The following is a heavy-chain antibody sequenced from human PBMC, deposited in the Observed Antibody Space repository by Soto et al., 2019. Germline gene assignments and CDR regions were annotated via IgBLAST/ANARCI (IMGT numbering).Heavy chain of an antibody. Sequence: GGSLRLSCAASGFTFSSYAMSWVRQAPGKGLEWVSAISGSGGSTYYADSVKGRFTISRDNSKNTLYLQMNSLRAEDTAVYYCAKGGNKGVLRFSIEPNWFDPWGQGTLVTVSS. D-gene: IGHD3-3*01. J-gene: IGHJ5*02. CDR2: ISGSGGST. CDR3: AKGGNKGVLRFSIEPNWFDP. V-gene: IGHV3-23*01. CDR1: GFTFSSYA.